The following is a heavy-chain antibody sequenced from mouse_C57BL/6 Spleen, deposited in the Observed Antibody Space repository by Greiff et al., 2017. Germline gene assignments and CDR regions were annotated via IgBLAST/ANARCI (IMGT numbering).Heavy chain of an antibody. V-gene: IGHV5-4*03. CDR3: ARKNYGSSYFDY. J-gene: IGHJ2*01. Sequence: EVNLVESGGGLVKPGGSLKLSCAASGFTFSSYAMSWVRQTPEKRLEWVATISDGGSYTYYPDNVKGRFTISRDNAKNNLYLQMSHLKSEDTAMYYCARKNYGSSYFDYWGQGTTLTVSS. CDR2: ISDGGSYT. CDR1: GFTFSSYA. D-gene: IGHD1-1*01.